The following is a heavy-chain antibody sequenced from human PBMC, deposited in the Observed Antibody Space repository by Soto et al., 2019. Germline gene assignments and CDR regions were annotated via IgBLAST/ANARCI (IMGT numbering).Heavy chain of an antibody. J-gene: IGHJ6*04. D-gene: IGHD6-6*01. CDR2: ISYDGSNK. CDR3: ARDLKYSSSSNYYYGIDV. Sequence: GGSLRLSCAASGFTFSSYAMHWVRQAPGKGLEWVAVISYDGSNKYYADSVKGRFTISGDNSKNTLYLQMNSLRAEDTAVYYCARDLKYSSSSNYYYGIDVWGKGTTVTASS. V-gene: IGHV3-30-3*01. CDR1: GFTFSSYA.